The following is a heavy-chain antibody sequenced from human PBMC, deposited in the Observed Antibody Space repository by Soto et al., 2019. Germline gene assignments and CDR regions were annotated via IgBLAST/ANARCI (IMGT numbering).Heavy chain of an antibody. V-gene: IGHV3-30*18. CDR3: AKAGTEYYDFWSGYQYYFHY. CDR2: ISYDGSNK. D-gene: IGHD3-3*01. Sequence: QVQLVESGGGVVQPGRSLRLSCAASGFTFSSYGMHWVRQAPGKGLEWVALISYDGSNKYYADSVKGRFTISRDNSKNTLYLQMNSLSAEDTAVYYCAKAGTEYYDFWSGYQYYFHYWGQGPLFTVSS. CDR1: GFTFSSYG. J-gene: IGHJ4*02.